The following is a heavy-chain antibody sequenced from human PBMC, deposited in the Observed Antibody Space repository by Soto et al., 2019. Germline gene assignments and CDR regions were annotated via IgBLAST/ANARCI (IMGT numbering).Heavy chain of an antibody. J-gene: IGHJ5*02. V-gene: IGHV1-18*04. CDR3: ARGSRLWVTTAWFDP. D-gene: IGHD4-17*01. CDR2: ISAYNGNT. CDR1: GYTFTSYG. Sequence: ASVKASCKASGYTFTSYGISWVRQAPGQGLEWMGWISAYNGNTNYAQKLQGRVTMTTDTSTSTAYMELRSLRSDDTAVYYCARGSRLWVTTAWFDPWSQGTLVTVSS.